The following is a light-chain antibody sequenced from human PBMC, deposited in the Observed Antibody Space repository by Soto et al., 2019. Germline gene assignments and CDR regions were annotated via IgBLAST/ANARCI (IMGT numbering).Light chain of an antibody. J-gene: IGKJ2*01. CDR2: GIS. CDR3: QQYSTLPHT. CDR1: QSVTNRY. V-gene: IGKV3-20*01. Sequence: ENVLTQSPGILSLSPGERATLSCRATQSVTNRYFAWYQQKPGQAPRLLIYGISSRATDIPDRFSGSGSGTDFTLTISSLEPEDFVVYYCQQYSTLPHTFGQGTKLEVK.